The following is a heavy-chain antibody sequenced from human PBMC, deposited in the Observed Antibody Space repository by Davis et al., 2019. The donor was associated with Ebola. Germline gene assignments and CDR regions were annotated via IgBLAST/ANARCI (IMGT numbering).Heavy chain of an antibody. D-gene: IGHD1-1*01. V-gene: IGHV4-34*01. CDR3: ARGRMTGTPLIGGYFDY. Sequence: MPSETLSLTCAVSGGSFNDYYWTCLRQSPAKGLEWLGEVHIFAISTYHPSLERRVSMSVDLSKSQFSLRLTSVTAADTAVYFCARGRMTGTPLIGGYFDYWSQGNLVTVSP. J-gene: IGHJ4*02. CDR2: VHIFAIS. CDR1: GGSFNDYY.